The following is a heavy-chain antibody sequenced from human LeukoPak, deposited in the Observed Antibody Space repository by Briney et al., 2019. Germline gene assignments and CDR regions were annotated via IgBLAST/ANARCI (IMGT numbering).Heavy chain of an antibody. CDR3: ARAPVAAAYYFDY. J-gene: IGHJ4*02. Sequence: PGGSLRLSCAASGFPFSSYVMHWVRQAPGKGLEWVAVIWSDGSNKYYADSVKGRFAISRDNSKNTLYLQMNTLRVEDTAVYYCARAPVAAAYYFDYWGQGTLVTVSS. CDR2: IWSDGSNK. V-gene: IGHV3-33*01. CDR1: GFPFSSYV. D-gene: IGHD6-19*01.